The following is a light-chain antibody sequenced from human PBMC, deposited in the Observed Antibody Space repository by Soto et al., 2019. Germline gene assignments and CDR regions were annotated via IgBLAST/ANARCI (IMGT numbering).Light chain of an antibody. Sequence: IVMTQAPATLSVAPGGIVASSFRASQGISKKVAWYQHKPGQAPRLLISAVSTGATGVPARFSGSGSGTDFTLTISSLEPEDFALYYCQQRNTWPPITFGQGTRLEIK. CDR3: QQRNTWPPIT. CDR2: AVS. V-gene: IGKV3-15*01. J-gene: IGKJ5*01. CDR1: QGISKK.